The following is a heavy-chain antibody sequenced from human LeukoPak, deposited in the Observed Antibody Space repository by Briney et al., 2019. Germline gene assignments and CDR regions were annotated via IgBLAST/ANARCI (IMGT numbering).Heavy chain of an antibody. J-gene: IGHJ4*02. D-gene: IGHD3-10*01. CDR1: GGSISSYY. V-gene: IGHV4-59*01. CDR3: ARDGVRGVIR. Sequence: SETLSLTCTVSGGSISSYYWSWIRQPPGKGLEWIGYLYYSGSTNYNPSLKSRVTISVDTSKNQFSLKLSSVTAADTAVYYCARDGVRGVIRWGQGTLVTVSS. CDR2: LYYSGST.